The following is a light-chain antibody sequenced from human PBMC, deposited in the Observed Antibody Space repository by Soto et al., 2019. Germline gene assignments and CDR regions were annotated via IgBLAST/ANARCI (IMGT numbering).Light chain of an antibody. CDR1: SSNIGGNS. CDR2: DDN. V-gene: IGLV1-51*01. Sequence: SALTQPPSVSAAPGQKVTISCSGSSSNIGGNSVSWYQQLPGTAPKLLIYDDNKRPSGIPDRFSGSKSGTSATLGITGFQTGDEADYYCGSWDSSLSAYVFVTGTKVTVL. CDR3: GSWDSSLSAYV. J-gene: IGLJ1*01.